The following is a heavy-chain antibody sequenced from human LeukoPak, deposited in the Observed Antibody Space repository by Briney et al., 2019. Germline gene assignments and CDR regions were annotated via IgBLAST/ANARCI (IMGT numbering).Heavy chain of an antibody. V-gene: IGHV3-53*01. J-gene: IGHJ4*02. Sequence: GGSLRLSCAASGFTVSSNFMSWVRQAPGKGLEWVTVIYSDGTTYFADSVKGRFTISRDNSKNTLYLHMNSLRVEDTAVYYCARRLVPAARALDYWGQGTLVTVSS. CDR3: ARRLVPAARALDY. D-gene: IGHD2-2*01. CDR1: GFTVSSNF. CDR2: IYSDGTT.